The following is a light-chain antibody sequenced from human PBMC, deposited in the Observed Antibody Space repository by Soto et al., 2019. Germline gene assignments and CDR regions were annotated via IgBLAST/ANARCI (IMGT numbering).Light chain of an antibody. V-gene: IGLV1-40*01. CDR1: SSNIGAGYD. CDR2: ANI. Sequence: QSVLTQPPSVSGAPGQRVTISCTGSSSNIGAGYDVHWYQQLPGTAPKLLIYANINRPSGVPDRFSGSKSGTSASRAITGLQAEDEADYYCQSYDSSLSGFVVFGGGTKLTVL. CDR3: QSYDSSLSGFVV. J-gene: IGLJ2*01.